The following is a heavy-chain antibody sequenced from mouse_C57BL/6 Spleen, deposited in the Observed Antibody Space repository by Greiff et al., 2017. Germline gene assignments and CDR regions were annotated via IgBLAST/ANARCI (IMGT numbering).Heavy chain of an antibody. Sequence: QVQLQQSGAELVRPGTSVKVSCKASGYAFTNYLIEWVKQRPGQGLEWIGVINPGSGGTNYNEKFKGKATLTADKSSSTAYMQLSSLTSEDSAVYFCARWYDGYYVDYWGQGTTLTVSS. CDR2: INPGSGGT. J-gene: IGHJ2*01. D-gene: IGHD2-3*01. V-gene: IGHV1-54*01. CDR3: ARWYDGYYVDY. CDR1: GYAFTNYL.